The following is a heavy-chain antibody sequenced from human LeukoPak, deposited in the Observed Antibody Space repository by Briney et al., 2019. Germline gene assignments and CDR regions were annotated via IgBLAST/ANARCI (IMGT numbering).Heavy chain of an antibody. CDR1: EFTFSNYA. Sequence: PGRSLRLSWAASEFTFSNYATQWVRQAPGKGLEWVAVISYDGSNKYYADSVKGRFTISRATSKNTLNLQMISLRPEDTPIYYPASSGYRLISTFAYSGQGTLVTVSS. V-gene: IGHV3-30-3*01. CDR2: ISYDGSNK. J-gene: IGHJ4*02. D-gene: IGHD5-18*01. CDR3: ASSGYRLISTFAY.